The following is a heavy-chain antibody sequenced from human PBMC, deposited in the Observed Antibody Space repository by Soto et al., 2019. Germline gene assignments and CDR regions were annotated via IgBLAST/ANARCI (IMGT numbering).Heavy chain of an antibody. CDR1: GYTFTGYY. CDR3: ARGFSSSWYGYGMDV. D-gene: IGHD6-13*01. Sequence: ASVKVSCKASGYTFTGYYMHWVRQAPGQGLEWMGWINPNSGGTNYAQKFQGRVTMTRDTSISTAYMELSRLRSDDTAVYYCARGFSSSWYGYGMDVWGEGPTMTFYS. J-gene: IGHJ6*01. V-gene: IGHV1-2*02. CDR2: INPNSGGT.